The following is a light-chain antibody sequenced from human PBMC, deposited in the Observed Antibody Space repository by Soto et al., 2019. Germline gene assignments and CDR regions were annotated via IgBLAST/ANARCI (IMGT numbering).Light chain of an antibody. Sequence: QSVLTQPASVSGSPGQSITISCTGTSRDVGGYNYVSWYQQHPGKAPKLMIYDVRNRPSGVSNRFPGSKSVNTASLTISGLQAEDEADYYCSSYTTISTYVFGTGTKVTVL. CDR1: SRDVGGYNY. CDR3: SSYTTISTYV. J-gene: IGLJ1*01. V-gene: IGLV2-14*01. CDR2: DVR.